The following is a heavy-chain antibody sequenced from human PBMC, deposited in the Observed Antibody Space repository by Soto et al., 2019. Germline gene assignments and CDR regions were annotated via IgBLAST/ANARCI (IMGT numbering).Heavy chain of an antibody. J-gene: IGHJ4*02. V-gene: IGHV1-3*01. CDR3: ARTLYGDNVDY. CDR2: INAGNGHT. CDR1: GYTFTSYA. D-gene: IGHD4-17*01. Sequence: ASVKVSCKASGYTFTSYAMHWVRQAPGQRLEWMGWINAGNGHTKYSQKFQGRVTITRDTSASTAYMELASLRSEDTAVYYCARTLYGDNVDYWGQGTLVTVSS.